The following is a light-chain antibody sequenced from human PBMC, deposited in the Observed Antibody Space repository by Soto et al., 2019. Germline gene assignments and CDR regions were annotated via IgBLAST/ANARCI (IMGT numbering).Light chain of an antibody. V-gene: IGKV2-28*01. Sequence: DIVMTQSPLSLPVTHGETASSSCRSRQRPLDSNGYNCLEWYLQKPGQSPQLLIYLGSHRASGVPDRFSGSVSGTEFTLKISRVEAEDVGVYYCIQSLQTPLTFGRGTKVEIK. CDR1: QRPLDSNGYNC. CDR2: LGS. CDR3: IQSLQTPLT. J-gene: IGKJ1*01.